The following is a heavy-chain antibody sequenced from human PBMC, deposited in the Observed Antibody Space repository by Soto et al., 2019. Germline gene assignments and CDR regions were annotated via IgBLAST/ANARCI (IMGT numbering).Heavy chain of an antibody. D-gene: IGHD6-19*01. CDR3: ARDRGISGWYDY. J-gene: IGHJ4*02. V-gene: IGHV3-30-3*01. Sequence: QVQLVEFGGGVVQPGMSLRRSCAASGFTFGSYAMHWVRQAPGKGLEWVAVISYDGSNKYYADSVKGRFTISRDNSKNTLYLQMNSLRAEDTAVYYCARDRGISGWYDYWGQGTLVTVSS. CDR1: GFTFGSYA. CDR2: ISYDGSNK.